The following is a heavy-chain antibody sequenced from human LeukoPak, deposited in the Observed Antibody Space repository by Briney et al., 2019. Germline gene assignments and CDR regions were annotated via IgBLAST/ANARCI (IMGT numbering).Heavy chain of an antibody. D-gene: IGHD5-18*01. V-gene: IGHV3-15*01. CDR2: IKRNNDGGTT. J-gene: IGHJ4*02. CDR3: TADFRYNYGN. Sequence: PGGSLRLSCAASGFTFSNGWMTWVRQAPGKGLEWVGRIKRNNDGGTTDYATPVKGRFTISRDDSKNTLYLQMNSLKSEDTAVYYCTADFRYNYGNWGQGTLVTVST. CDR1: GFTFSNGW.